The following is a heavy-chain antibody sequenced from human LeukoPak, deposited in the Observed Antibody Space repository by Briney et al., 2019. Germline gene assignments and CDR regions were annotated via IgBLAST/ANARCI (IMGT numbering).Heavy chain of an antibody. J-gene: IGHJ4*02. D-gene: IGHD3-10*01. CDR2: INPSGGST. Sequence: GASVKVSCKSFGYTFTSNYMHWVRQAPGQGPEWMRIINPSGGSTSYAQKFQGRVTMTRDMSTSTVYMELSSLRSEDTAVYYCASGELLFDIDYWGQGTLVTVSS. V-gene: IGHV1-46*01. CDR3: ASGELLFDIDY. CDR1: GYTFTSNY.